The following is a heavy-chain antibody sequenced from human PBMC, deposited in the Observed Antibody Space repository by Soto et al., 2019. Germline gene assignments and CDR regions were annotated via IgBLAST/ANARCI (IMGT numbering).Heavy chain of an antibody. CDR2: IYKSGST. J-gene: IGHJ6*02. CDR3: ARDSAGTPRMDV. CDR1: GGSISDYY. V-gene: IGHV4-59*01. Sequence: TSETLSLTCSVSGGSISDYYWSWIRQPPGRGLEWIGYIYKSGSTNYNPSLKSRVTISVDTSKNLFSLKLSSVTAADTAVYYCARDSAGTPRMDVWGQGTTVTVSS. D-gene: IGHD6-13*01.